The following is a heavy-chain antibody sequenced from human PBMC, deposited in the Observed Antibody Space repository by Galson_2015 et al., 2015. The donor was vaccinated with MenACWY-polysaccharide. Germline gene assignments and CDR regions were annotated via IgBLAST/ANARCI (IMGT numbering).Heavy chain of an antibody. Sequence: SLRLSCAASGFTFSSYSMNWVRQAPGKGLEWVSYISSSSSTIYYADSVKGRFTISRDNAKNSLYLQTNSLRAEDTAVYYCARDRDQWLVEENYFDYWGQGTLVTVSS. CDR3: ARDRDQWLVEENYFDY. CDR1: GFTFSSYS. CDR2: ISSSSSTI. J-gene: IGHJ4*02. D-gene: IGHD6-19*01. V-gene: IGHV3-48*01.